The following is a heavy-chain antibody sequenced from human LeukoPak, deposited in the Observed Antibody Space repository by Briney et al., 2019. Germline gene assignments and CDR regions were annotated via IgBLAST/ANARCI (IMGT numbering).Heavy chain of an antibody. Sequence: GGSLRLSCAASGFTFSRNWMHWVRQAPGKGLEWVSAISGSGGSTYYADSVKGRFTISRDNSKKTMYLQMNSLRAEDTAVYYCAKRIYDFWSGYYRRAENHFDYWGQGTLVTASS. CDR1: GFTFSRNW. V-gene: IGHV3-23*01. CDR2: ISGSGGST. CDR3: AKRIYDFWSGYYRRAENHFDY. D-gene: IGHD3-3*01. J-gene: IGHJ4*02.